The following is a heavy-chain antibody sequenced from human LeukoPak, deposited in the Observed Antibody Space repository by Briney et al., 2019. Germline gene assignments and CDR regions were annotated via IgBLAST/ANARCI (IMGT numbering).Heavy chain of an antibody. CDR2: INHSGST. D-gene: IGHD2-2*01. CDR3: ARSYAHDY. CDR1: GGSFSGDY. Sequence: SETLSLTCAVYGGSFSGDYWSWIRQPPGKGLEWIGEINHSGSTNYKPSLKGRVTISVDTSKNQFSLKLSSVTAADTAVYYCARSYAHDYWGQGTLVTVSS. V-gene: IGHV4-34*01. J-gene: IGHJ4*02.